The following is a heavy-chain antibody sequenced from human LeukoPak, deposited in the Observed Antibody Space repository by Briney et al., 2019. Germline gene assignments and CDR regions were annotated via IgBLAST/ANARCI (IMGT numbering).Heavy chain of an antibody. Sequence: PGGSLRLSCAASGFSFNTYGMHWVRQAPGEGLEWVAFIGHDGTKIYYGDSVQGRFTISRDNSKTTLYLEMNSLSGDATALYYCAKDHVTWGNRYFDHWGQGTLGTVSS. J-gene: IGHJ4*02. D-gene: IGHD3-16*01. CDR3: AKDHVTWGNRYFDH. V-gene: IGHV3-30*02. CDR1: GFSFNTYG. CDR2: IGHDGTKI.